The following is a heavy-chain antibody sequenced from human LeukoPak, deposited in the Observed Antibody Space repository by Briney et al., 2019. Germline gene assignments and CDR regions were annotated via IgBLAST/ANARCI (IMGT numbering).Heavy chain of an antibody. Sequence: SETLSLTCTVSGGSISSYYWSWIRQPPGKGLEWIGYIYYSGSTNYNPSLKSRVTISVDTSKNQFSLKLSSVAAADTAVYYCARLQLGIDAFDIWGQGTMVTVSS. J-gene: IGHJ3*02. CDR3: ARLQLGIDAFDI. CDR1: GGSISSYY. CDR2: IYYSGST. V-gene: IGHV4-59*01. D-gene: IGHD1-1*01.